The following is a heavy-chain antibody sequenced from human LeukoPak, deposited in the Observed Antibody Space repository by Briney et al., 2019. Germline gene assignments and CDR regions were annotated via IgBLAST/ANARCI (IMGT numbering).Heavy chain of an antibody. V-gene: IGHV4-34*01. J-gene: IGHJ4*02. CDR1: GGSFSGYY. CDR2: INHSGST. Sequence: SETLSPTCAVYGGSFSGYYWSWIRQPPGKGLEWIGEINHSGSTNYNPSLKSRVTISVGTSKNQFSLKLSSVTAADTAVYYCARGPTVTTEYYFDYWGQGTLVTVSS. D-gene: IGHD4-17*01. CDR3: ARGPTVTTEYYFDY.